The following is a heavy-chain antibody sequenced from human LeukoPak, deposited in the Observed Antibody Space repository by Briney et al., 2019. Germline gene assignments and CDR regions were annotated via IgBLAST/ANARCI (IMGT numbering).Heavy chain of an antibody. J-gene: IGHJ4*02. CDR2: ISSSGSGT. V-gene: IGHV3-23*01. Sequence: TGGSLRLSCAASGFTFSSYGMSWVRQAPGKGLEWVSGISSSGSGTYYADSVKGHFTISRDNSKNTLYLQMNSLRAEDTAVYYCAKLWHYGSGSYEYYFEYWGQGTLVTVSS. D-gene: IGHD3-10*01. CDR3: AKLWHYGSGSYEYYFEY. CDR1: GFTFSSYG.